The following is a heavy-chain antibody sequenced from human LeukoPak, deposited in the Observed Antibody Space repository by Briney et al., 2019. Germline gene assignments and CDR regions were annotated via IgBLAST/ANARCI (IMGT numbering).Heavy chain of an antibody. CDR1: GXSVSSGTDY. J-gene: IGHJ3*02. D-gene: IGHD3-10*01. CDR2: IYYSGST. V-gene: IGHV4-61*01. CDR3: ARVEWFGELSPFDI. Sequence: PSETLSLTCTVSGXSVSSGTDYWSWIRQPPGEGLEWIWYIYYSGSTNYNPSRKSRVTISVDTSKNQFSLKLRSVTAAATAVYYCARVEWFGELSPFDIWGQGTMVTVSS.